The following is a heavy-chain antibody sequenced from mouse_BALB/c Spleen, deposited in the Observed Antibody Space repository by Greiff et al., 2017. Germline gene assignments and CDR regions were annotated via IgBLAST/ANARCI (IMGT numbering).Heavy chain of an antibody. D-gene: IGHD2-4*01. CDR2: IYPGSGNT. Sequence: VQRVESGPELVKPGASVKISCKASGYTFTDYYINWVKQKPGQGLEWIGWIYPGSGNTKYNEKFKGKATLTVNTSSSTAYMQLSSLTSEDTTVRYCARWEITTTGYYAMDYGGQGTSVTVSS. CDR3: ARWEITTTGYYAMDY. CDR1: GYTFTDYY. V-gene: IGHV1-84*02. J-gene: IGHJ4*01.